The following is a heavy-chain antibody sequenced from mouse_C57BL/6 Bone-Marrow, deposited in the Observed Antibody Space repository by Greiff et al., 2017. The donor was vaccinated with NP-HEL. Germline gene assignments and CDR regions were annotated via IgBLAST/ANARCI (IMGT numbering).Heavy chain of an antibody. D-gene: IGHD1-1*01. V-gene: IGHV1-82*01. CDR3: ARTRDYYGSSYEGYAMDY. CDR2: IYPGDGDT. CDR1: GYAFSSSW. Sequence: QVQLQQSGPELVKPGASVKISCKASGYAFSSSWMNWVKQRPGKGLEWIGRIYPGDGDTNYNGKFKGKATLTADKSSSTAYMQLSSLTSEDSAVYFCARTRDYYGSSYEGYAMDYWGQGTSVTVSS. J-gene: IGHJ4*01.